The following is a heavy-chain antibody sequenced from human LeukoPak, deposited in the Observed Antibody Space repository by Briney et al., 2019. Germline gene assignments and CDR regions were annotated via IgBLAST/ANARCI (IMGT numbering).Heavy chain of an antibody. CDR1: GFSFSTYA. J-gene: IGHJ4*02. D-gene: IGHD6-13*01. V-gene: IGHV3-23*01. CDR3: AKDSQQSNNAYYYFDS. Sequence: PGGSLRLSCAASGFSFSTYAMSWVRQSAGKGLEWASGVSASGGNIYYADSVRGRFTISRDNSKNTLYLLMSSLTAEDTAVYYCAKDSQQSNNAYYYFDSWGQGTRVTVSS. CDR2: VSASGGNI.